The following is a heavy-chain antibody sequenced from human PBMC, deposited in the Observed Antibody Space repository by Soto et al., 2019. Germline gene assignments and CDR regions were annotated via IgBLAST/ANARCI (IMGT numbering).Heavy chain of an antibody. J-gene: IGHJ6*03. D-gene: IGHD2-2*01. V-gene: IGHV4-59*08. Sequence: SETLSLTCTVSGGSISSYYWSWIRQPPGKGLEWIGYIYYSGSTIYNPYLKSRVTLSVDTSNNQFSLRLSSVTAADTAVYFCARQQYCGSSTCYDSLYYQYMDVWGKGTMVTVSS. CDR1: GGSISSYY. CDR2: IYYSGST. CDR3: ARQQYCGSSTCYDSLYYQYMDV.